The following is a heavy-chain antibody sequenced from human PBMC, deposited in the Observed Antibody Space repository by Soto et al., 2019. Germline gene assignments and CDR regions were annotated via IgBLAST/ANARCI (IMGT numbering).Heavy chain of an antibody. CDR2: INPGDSDT. Sequence: PGESLKISCEASGYSFTSYWIGWVRQMPGKGLEWMGIINPGDSDTRYSPSFQGQVTFSTDKSINTAYLQWSSLKASDTAMYYCARQRDGGLLDKCGRGTLVTVSS. V-gene: IGHV5-51*01. CDR3: ARQRDGGLLDK. CDR1: GYSFTSYW. D-gene: IGHD2-15*01. J-gene: IGHJ4*02.